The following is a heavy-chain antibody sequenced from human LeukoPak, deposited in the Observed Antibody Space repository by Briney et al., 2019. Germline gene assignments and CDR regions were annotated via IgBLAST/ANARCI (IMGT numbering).Heavy chain of an antibody. Sequence: GGSLRLSCAASGFTFSSYWMTWVRQAPGKGLEWVSFISSSSSYIYYADSVKGRFTISRDNAKNSMYVQMNSLRAEDTAVYYCARGTMFPYYFDYWGQGTLVTVSS. J-gene: IGHJ4*02. V-gene: IGHV3-21*01. CDR2: ISSSSSYI. CDR1: GFTFSSYW. D-gene: IGHD3-10*02. CDR3: ARGTMFPYYFDY.